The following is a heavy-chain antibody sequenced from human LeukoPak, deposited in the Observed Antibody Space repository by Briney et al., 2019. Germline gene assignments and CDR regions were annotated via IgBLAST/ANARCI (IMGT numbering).Heavy chain of an antibody. D-gene: IGHD2-2*01. V-gene: IGHV3-30*18. CDR1: GFTFSSYC. J-gene: IGHJ2*01. CDR2: ITYDGSNK. Sequence: GSLRLSCAASGFTFSSYCMHWVRQAPGQGLEWVGVITYDGSNKYYADSVKGRFTISRDNSKNTLYLQMNSLRAEDTAVYYCAKDPAPHCSSTSCHWYFDLWGRGTLVTVSS. CDR3: AKDPAPHCSSTSCHWYFDL.